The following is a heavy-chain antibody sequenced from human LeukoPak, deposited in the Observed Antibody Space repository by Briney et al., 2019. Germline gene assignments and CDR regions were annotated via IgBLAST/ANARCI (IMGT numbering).Heavy chain of an antibody. V-gene: IGHV3-23*01. CDR1: GFTFRSYA. CDR3: AREILTGYHATKGYFDY. D-gene: IGHD3-9*01. CDR2: ISGSGGST. J-gene: IGHJ4*02. Sequence: GGSLRLSCAVSGFTFRSYAMSWVRQAPGKGLQWVSGISGSGGSTYYADSVKGRFTISRDNSKNTLYLQMNSLRAEDTAVYYCAREILTGYHATKGYFDYWGQGTLVTVSS.